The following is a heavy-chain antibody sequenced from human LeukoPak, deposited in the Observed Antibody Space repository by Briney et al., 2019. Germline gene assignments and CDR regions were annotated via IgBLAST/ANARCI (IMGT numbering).Heavy chain of an antibody. Sequence: GASVKVSCKASGYTFTSYGISWVRQAPGQGLEWMGWISAYNGNTNYAQKLQGRDTMTTDTSTSTAYMELRSLRSDDTAMYYCSRETARSGSSSYYFDYWGQGTLVTVSS. CDR3: SRETARSGSSSYYFDY. D-gene: IGHD3-22*01. CDR2: ISAYNGNT. CDR1: GYTFTSYG. V-gene: IGHV1-18*01. J-gene: IGHJ4*02.